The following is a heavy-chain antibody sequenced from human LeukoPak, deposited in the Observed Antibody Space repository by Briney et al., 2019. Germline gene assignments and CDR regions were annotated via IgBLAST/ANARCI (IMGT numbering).Heavy chain of an antibody. Sequence: GRSLRLSCAASGFTFSSYGMHWVRQAPGKGLEWVAVISYDGSNKYYADSVKGRFTISRDNSKNTLYLQMNSLRGEDTAVYYCARAAAETGSFRDNWFDPWGQGTLVTVSS. J-gene: IGHJ5*02. CDR3: ARAAAETGSFRDNWFDP. V-gene: IGHV3-30*03. CDR2: ISYDGSNK. D-gene: IGHD3-9*01. CDR1: GFTFSSYG.